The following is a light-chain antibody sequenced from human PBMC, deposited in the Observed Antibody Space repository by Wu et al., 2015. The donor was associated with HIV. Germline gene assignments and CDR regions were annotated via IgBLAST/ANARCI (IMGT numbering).Light chain of an antibody. CDR3: QQYNNWPPYT. CDR1: QIIIRN. V-gene: IGKV3-15*01. CDR2: SAS. J-gene: IGKJ2*01. Sequence: EVVMTQSPATLSVPPGERATLSCRASQIIIRNLAWYQQKPGQAPRLLIYSASVRAAGIPARFSGSGSGTEFTLTISSMQSEDFAVYYCQQYNNWPPYTFGQGYKAEI.